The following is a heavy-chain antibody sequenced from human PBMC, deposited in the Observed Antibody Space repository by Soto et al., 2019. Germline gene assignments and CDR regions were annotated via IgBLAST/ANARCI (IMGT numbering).Heavy chain of an antibody. CDR1: GYTFTSYA. D-gene: IGHD4-4*01. V-gene: IGHV1-3*01. CDR3: ASSYSNYALIDYYYYGMDV. J-gene: IGHJ6*02. Sequence: QVQLVQSGAEVKKPGASVKVSCKASGYTFTSYAMHWVRQAPGQRLEWMGWINAGNGNTKYSQKFQGRVTITRDTSASTAYMELSSLRSEDTAVYYCASSYSNYALIDYYYYGMDVWGQGITVTVSS. CDR2: INAGNGNT.